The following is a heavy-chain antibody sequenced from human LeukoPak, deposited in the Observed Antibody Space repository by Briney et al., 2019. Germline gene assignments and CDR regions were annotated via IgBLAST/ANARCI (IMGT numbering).Heavy chain of an antibody. D-gene: IGHD5-18*01. Sequence: GWSVRLSCPASGFIFSRYGMHWLRQAAAKGLDGVAVISYDRSNKYYADSVKGRFTISRDNSKNTLYLQMNSLRAEDTAVYYCSNLYSYGYHEYYYMDVWGKGTPVTVSS. CDR2: ISYDRSNK. V-gene: IGHV3-30*18. CDR3: SNLYSYGYHEYYYMDV. J-gene: IGHJ6*03. CDR1: GFIFSRYG.